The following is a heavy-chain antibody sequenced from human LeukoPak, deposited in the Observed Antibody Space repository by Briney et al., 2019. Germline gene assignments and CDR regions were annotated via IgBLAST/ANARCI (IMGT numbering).Heavy chain of an antibody. CDR1: GGSISSGDYY. V-gene: IGHV4-30-4*08. J-gene: IGHJ4*02. D-gene: IGHD6-6*01. Sequence: KPSQTLSLTCTVSGGSISSGDYYWSWIRQPPGKGLEGIGYIYYSGSTYYNPSLKGRVTISVDTSKNQFSLKLSSVTAADTAVYYCARERIAARTLDYWGQGTLVTVSS. CDR3: ARERIAARTLDY. CDR2: IYYSGST.